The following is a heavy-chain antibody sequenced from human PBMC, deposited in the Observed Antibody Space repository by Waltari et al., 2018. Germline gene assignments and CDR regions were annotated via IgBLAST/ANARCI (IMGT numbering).Heavy chain of an antibody. CDR2: MNSGCDTT. Sequence: QVQLVQSGAELKKPGASVKLSCKASGYTFTSYYIQWGRKAPGQGLEWMGVMNSGCDTTIYEKKFQGRVTMTRDTSTSTVYMELSSLRSEDTAVYYCARLGITMTPDYWGQGTLVTVSS. CDR3: ARLGITMTPDY. CDR1: GYTFTSYY. V-gene: IGHV1-46*01. J-gene: IGHJ4*02.